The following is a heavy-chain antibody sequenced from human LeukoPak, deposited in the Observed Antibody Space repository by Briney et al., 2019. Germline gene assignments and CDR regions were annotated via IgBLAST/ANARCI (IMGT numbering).Heavy chain of an antibody. V-gene: IGHV3-30-3*01. CDR2: ISYDGSNK. CDR3: ARDLGYYDSSGYQGLDY. D-gene: IGHD3-22*01. CDR1: GFTFGSYA. Sequence: GGSLRLSCAASGFTFGSYAMHWVRQAPGKGLEWVAVISYDGSNKYYADSVKGRFTISRDNSKNTLYLQMNSLRAEDTAVYYCARDLGYYDSSGYQGLDYWGQGTLVTVSS. J-gene: IGHJ4*02.